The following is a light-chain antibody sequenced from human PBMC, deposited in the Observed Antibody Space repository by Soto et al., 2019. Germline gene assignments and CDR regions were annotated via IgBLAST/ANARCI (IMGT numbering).Light chain of an antibody. V-gene: IGKV1-33*01. J-gene: IGKJ3*01. CDR2: AAS. Sequence: DIRMTQSPSSLSAFIGDRVTITCQASQDIVNSLNWYQQKPGKAPKLLIYAASSLETGVPSKFSGSGSGTDSSFTIFSLQHRDVATHYYQLYDHLPPTFGPGTNVDIK. CDR1: QDIVNS. CDR3: QLYDHLPPT.